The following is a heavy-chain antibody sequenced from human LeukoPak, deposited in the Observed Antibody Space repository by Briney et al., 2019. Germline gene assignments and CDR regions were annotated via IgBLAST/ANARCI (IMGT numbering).Heavy chain of an antibody. CDR1: GGSFSGYY. Sequence: SETLSLTCAVYGGSFSGYYWSWIRQPPGKGLEWIGEINHSGSTNYNPSLKSRVTISVDTSKNQFSLKLSSVTAADTAVYYCAGSLLLWFGELWGPKRNWFDPWGQGTLVTVSS. J-gene: IGHJ5*02. V-gene: IGHV4-34*01. CDR2: INHSGST. D-gene: IGHD3-10*01. CDR3: AGSLLLWFGELWGPKRNWFDP.